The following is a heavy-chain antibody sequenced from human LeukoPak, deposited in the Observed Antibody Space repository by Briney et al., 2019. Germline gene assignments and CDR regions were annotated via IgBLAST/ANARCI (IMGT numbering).Heavy chain of an antibody. CDR3: AKSPRIYNWYFDL. J-gene: IGHJ2*01. D-gene: IGHD3-10*01. CDR1: GFTFSSYW. CDR2: IQTDGSST. Sequence: GGSLRLSCAASGFTFSSYWMHWVRQAPGKGLVWVSRIQTDGSSTNYADSVKGRFTISRDNAKNSLYLQMNSLRAEDTAVYYCAKSPRIYNWYFDLWGRGTLVTVSS. V-gene: IGHV3-74*01.